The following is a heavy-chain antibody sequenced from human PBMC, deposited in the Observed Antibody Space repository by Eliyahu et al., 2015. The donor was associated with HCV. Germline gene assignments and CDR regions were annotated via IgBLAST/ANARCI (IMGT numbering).Heavy chain of an antibody. J-gene: IGHJ2*01. CDR3: AREEVTAWFFDL. CDR1: GFTFSSYS. CDR2: ISSSSSYI. V-gene: IGHV3-21*01. Sequence: EVQLVESGGGLVKPGGSLRLSCAASGFTFSSYSMNWVRQAPGKGLEWVSSISSSSSYIYYADSVKGRFTISRDNAKNSLYLQMNSLRAEDTAVYYCAREEVTAWFFDLWGRGTLVTVSS. D-gene: IGHD2-21*02.